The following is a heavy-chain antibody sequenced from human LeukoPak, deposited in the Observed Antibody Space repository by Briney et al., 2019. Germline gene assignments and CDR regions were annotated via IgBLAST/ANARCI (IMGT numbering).Heavy chain of an antibody. CDR3: AREYYSSTSCYTGEFDY. V-gene: IGHV4-4*07. CDR1: GGSISSYY. J-gene: IGHJ4*02. CDR2: IYTSGST. D-gene: IGHD2-2*02. Sequence: SETLSLTCTVSGGSISSYYWSWIRQPAGKGLEWIGRIYTSGSTNYNPSLKSRVTMSVDTSKNQFSLKLSSVTAADTAVYYCAREYYSSTSCYTGEFDYWGQGTLVTVSS.